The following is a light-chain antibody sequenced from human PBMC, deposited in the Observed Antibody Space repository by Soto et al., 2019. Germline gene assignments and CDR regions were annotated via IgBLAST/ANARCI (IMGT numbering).Light chain of an antibody. V-gene: IGLV1-40*01. CDR2: GNS. Sequence: QSVLTQPPSVSGAPGQRVTISCTGSSSNIGAGYDVHWYQQLPGKAPKLLIYGNSNRPSGVPDRFSGSTSGTSASLAITGLRVEDEADYYCQSYDSSLSGSVFGGGTKLTVL. CDR1: SSNIGAGYD. CDR3: QSYDSSLSGSV. J-gene: IGLJ2*01.